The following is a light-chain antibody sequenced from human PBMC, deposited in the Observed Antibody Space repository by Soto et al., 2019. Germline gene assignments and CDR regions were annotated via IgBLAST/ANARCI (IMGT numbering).Light chain of an antibody. CDR3: QSYDSSLSGSV. J-gene: IGLJ2*01. Sequence: QSALTQPASVSGSPGQSITISCTGTSSDVGGYKYVSWYQHHPGKAPKLMIYEVSNRPSGVSNRFSGSKSGNTASLTISGLQAEDEADYYCQSYDSSLSGSVFGGGTKLTVL. CDR1: SSDVGGYKY. V-gene: IGLV2-14*01. CDR2: EVS.